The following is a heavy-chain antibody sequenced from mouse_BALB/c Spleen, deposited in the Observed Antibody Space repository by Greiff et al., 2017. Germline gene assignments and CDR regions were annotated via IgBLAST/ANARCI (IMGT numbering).Heavy chain of an antibody. CDR1: GYAFTNYL. Sequence: QVQLQQSGAELVRPGTSVKVSCKASGYAFTNYLIEWVKQRPGQGLEWIGVINPGSGGTNYNEKFKGKATLTADKSSSTAYMQLSSLTSDDSAVYFCARMGGNYDGYAMDYWGQGISVTVSS. J-gene: IGHJ4*01. CDR3: ARMGGNYDGYAMDY. CDR2: INPGSGGT. D-gene: IGHD2-1*01. V-gene: IGHV1-54*01.